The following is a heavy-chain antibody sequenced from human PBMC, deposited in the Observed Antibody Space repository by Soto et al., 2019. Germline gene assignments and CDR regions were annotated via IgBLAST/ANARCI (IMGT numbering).Heavy chain of an antibody. V-gene: IGHV1-8*01. CDR3: ARGGFLEPHMDV. CDR1: GYSFTSYD. CDR2: MNPNSADT. J-gene: IGHJ6*03. Sequence: QVQLVQSGAEVKKPGASVKVSCKASGYSFTSYDMNWVRQVPGQGPEWMGWMNPNSADTGYAQKVQGRMTMSRDMSTRTMYMELSGLTSECTAVYYCARGGFLEPHMDVWGRGTTVTVSS.